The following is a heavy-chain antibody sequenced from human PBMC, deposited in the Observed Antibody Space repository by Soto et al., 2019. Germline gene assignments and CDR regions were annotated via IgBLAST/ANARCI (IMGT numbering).Heavy chain of an antibody. D-gene: IGHD6-13*01. CDR3: ARVGHSSSWPFVPY. V-gene: IGHV4-59*01. CDR1: AGSISSYY. J-gene: IGHJ4*02. Sequence: PSETLSLTCTVSAGSISSYYWSWIRQPPGKGLEWIGYIYYSGSTNYNPSLKSRVTISVDTSKNQFSLKLSSVTAADTAVYYCARVGHSSSWPFVPYWGQGTLVTVSS. CDR2: IYYSGST.